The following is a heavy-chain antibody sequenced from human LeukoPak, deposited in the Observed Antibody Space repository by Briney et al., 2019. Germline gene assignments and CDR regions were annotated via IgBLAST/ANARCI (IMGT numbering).Heavy chain of an antibody. CDR3: ARDRAEMATTRDAFGI. CDR2: IYYSGST. J-gene: IGHJ3*02. CDR1: GGSISSGDYY. Sequence: SETLSLTCTVSGGSISSGDYYWSWIRQPPGKGLEWIGYIYYSGSTYYNPSLKSRVTISVDTSKNQFSLKLSSVTAADTAVYYCARDRAEMATTRDAFGIWGQGTMVTVSS. V-gene: IGHV4-30-4*01. D-gene: IGHD5-24*01.